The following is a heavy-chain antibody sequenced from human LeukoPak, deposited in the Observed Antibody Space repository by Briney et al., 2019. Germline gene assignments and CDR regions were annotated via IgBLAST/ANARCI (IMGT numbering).Heavy chain of an antibody. Sequence: GGSLRLSCAASGFTFSSYEMNWVRQAPGKGLEWVSYISSSGSTIYYADSVKGRFTISRDNAKNSLYLQMNSLRAEDTAVYYCARDGHYSSSWYESDYWGQGTLVTVSS. CDR3: ARDGHYSSSWYESDY. CDR2: ISSSGSTI. J-gene: IGHJ4*02. CDR1: GFTFSSYE. V-gene: IGHV3-48*03. D-gene: IGHD6-13*01.